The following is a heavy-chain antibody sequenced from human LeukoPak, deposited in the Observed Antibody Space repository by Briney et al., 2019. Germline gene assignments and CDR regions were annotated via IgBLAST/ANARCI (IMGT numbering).Heavy chain of an antibody. Sequence: PSETLSLTCTVSGGSISSYYWSWIRQPPGKGLEWIGYIYTSGSTNYNPSLKSRVTISVDTSKNQFSLKLSSVTAADTAVYYCARADTGYSPCDYWGQGTLVTVSS. J-gene: IGHJ4*02. D-gene: IGHD3-9*01. CDR1: GGSISSYY. CDR2: IYTSGST. CDR3: ARADTGYSPCDY. V-gene: IGHV4-4*09.